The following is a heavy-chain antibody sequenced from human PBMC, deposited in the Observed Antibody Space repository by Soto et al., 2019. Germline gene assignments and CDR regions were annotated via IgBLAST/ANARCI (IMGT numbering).Heavy chain of an antibody. V-gene: IGHV2-5*02. D-gene: IGHD2-15*01. CDR3: AHRPAYCSGGSCYSGFDY. Sequence: QITLKESGPTLVKPTQTLTLTCTFSGFSLSTSGVGVGWIRQPPGKALEWLALIYWDDDKRYSPSLKSRLTITKDTSTSHLVLTMTNMDPVDTATYYCAHRPAYCSGGSCYSGFDYWGQGTLVTVSS. J-gene: IGHJ4*02. CDR2: IYWDDDK. CDR1: GFSLSTSGVG.